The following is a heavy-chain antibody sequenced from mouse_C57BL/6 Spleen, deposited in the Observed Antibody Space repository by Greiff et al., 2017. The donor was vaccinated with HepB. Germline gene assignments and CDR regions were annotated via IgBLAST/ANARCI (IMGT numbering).Heavy chain of an antibody. CDR1: GYTFTNYW. CDR3: ARLWLREAMDY. V-gene: IGHV1-63*01. J-gene: IGHJ4*01. Sequence: SGAELVRPGTSVKMPCKASGYTFTNYWIGWAKQRPGHGLEWIGDIYPGGGYTNYNEKFKGKATLTADKSSSTAYMQFSSLTSEDSAIYYCARLWLREAMDYWGQGTSVTVSS. CDR2: IYPGGGYT. D-gene: IGHD1-1*01.